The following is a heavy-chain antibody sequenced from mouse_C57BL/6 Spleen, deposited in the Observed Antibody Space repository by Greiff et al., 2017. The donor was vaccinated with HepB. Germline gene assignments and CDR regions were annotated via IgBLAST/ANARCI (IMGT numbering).Heavy chain of an antibody. CDR3: ARERRDYRYFDV. Sequence: DVKLQESGPGLVKPSQSLSLTCSVTGYSITSGYYWNWIRQFPGNKLEWMGYISYDGSNNYNPSLKNRISITRDTSKNQFFLKLNSVTTEDTATYYCARERRDYRYFDVWGTGTTVTVSS. CDR1: GYSITSGYY. V-gene: IGHV3-6*01. CDR2: ISYDGSN. J-gene: IGHJ1*03.